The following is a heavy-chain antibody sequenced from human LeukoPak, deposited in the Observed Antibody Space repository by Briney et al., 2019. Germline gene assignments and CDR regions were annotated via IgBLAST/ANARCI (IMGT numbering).Heavy chain of an antibody. CDR2: ISGSGDSA. CDR1: GFTFSSYA. D-gene: IGHD2/OR15-2a*01. CDR3: VKGFCNSVTCYFDY. V-gene: IGHV3-23*01. J-gene: IGHJ4*02. Sequence: PGGSLRLSCAASGFTFSSYAMSWVRQAPGKGLEWVSAISGSGDSAFSADSVKGRFTISRDNSKNTLFLEMNSLRAEDTAIYFCVKGFCNSVTCYFDYWGQGTLVTVSP.